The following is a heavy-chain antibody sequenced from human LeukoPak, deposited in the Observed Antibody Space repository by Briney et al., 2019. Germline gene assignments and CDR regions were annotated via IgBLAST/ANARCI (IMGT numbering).Heavy chain of an antibody. CDR3: ASKGAPYCGGDCHPRKTSHIQINNWFDP. Sequence: GSSVKVSCKASGGTFSSYAISWVRQAPGQGLEWMGGIIPIFGTANYAQKFQGRVTITADESTSTAYMELSSLRSEDTAVYYCASKGAPYCGGDCHPRKTSHIQINNWFDPWGQGTLVTVSS. CDR2: IIPIFGTA. V-gene: IGHV1-69*01. D-gene: IGHD2-21*01. J-gene: IGHJ5*02. CDR1: GGTFSSYA.